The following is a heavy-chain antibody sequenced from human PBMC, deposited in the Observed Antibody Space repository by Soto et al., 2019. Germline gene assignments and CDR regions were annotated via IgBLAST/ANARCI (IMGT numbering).Heavy chain of an antibody. CDR1: GYSFTNYL. D-gene: IGHD1-1*01. J-gene: IGHJ6*02. V-gene: IGHV5-51*01. Sequence: PWESLTICCKGVGYSFTNYLLAGVRQVPGKGLEWMGIIYPGDSDTRYSPSFQGQVTISADKSISTAYLQWSSLKASDTAMYYCARHNNRPDYYYGMDVWGQGTMVTVSS. CDR3: ARHNNRPDYYYGMDV. CDR2: IYPGDSDT.